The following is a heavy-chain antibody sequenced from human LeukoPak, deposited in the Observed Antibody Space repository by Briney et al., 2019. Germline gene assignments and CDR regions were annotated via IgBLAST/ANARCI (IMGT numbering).Heavy chain of an antibody. CDR1: GFTFRSYT. J-gene: IGHJ6*02. D-gene: IGHD1-1*01. V-gene: IGHV3-30-3*01. CDR2: ISNDGDNK. CDR3: ARDLRMEGYYGMDV. Sequence: PGGSLRLSCAASGFTFRSYTMHWIRQAPGKGLEWVAVISNDGDNKYYADSVKGRFTISRDNSKSTLYLQMNSLRAEDTAVYYCARDLRMEGYYGMDVWGQGTTVTVSS.